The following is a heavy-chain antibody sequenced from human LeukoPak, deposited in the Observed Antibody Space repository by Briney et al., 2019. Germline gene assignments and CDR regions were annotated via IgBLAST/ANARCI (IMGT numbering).Heavy chain of an antibody. CDR1: GGSISSYY. CDR3: AREGSRDFWSGPVYYFDY. V-gene: IGHV4-59*12. Sequence: SETLSLTCTVSGGSISSYYWSWIRQPPGKGLEWIGYIYYSGSTNYNPSLKSRVTISVDTSKNQFSLKLSSVTAADTAVYYCAREGSRDFWSGPVYYFDYWGQGTLVTVSS. J-gene: IGHJ4*02. D-gene: IGHD3-3*01. CDR2: IYYSGST.